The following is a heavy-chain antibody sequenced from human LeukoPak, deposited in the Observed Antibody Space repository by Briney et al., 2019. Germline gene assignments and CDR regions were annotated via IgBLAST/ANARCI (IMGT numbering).Heavy chain of an antibody. J-gene: IGHJ4*02. CDR2: ISSSGGST. V-gene: IGHV3-23*01. CDR3: AKDYYDIWSGFDY. CDR1: GFTFSNTA. D-gene: IGHD3-3*01. Sequence: PGGSLRLSCAASGFTFSNTAMNWVRQAPAKGLEWVSTISSSGGSTYYADSVKSRFTISRDNSKNTLYLQMNSLRADDTAVYYCAKDYYDIWSGFDYWGQGTLVTVSS.